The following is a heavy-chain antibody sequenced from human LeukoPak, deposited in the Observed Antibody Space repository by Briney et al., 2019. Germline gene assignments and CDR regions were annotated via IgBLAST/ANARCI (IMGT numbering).Heavy chain of an antibody. D-gene: IGHD6-6*01. V-gene: IGHV1-2*06. J-gene: IGHJ5*02. Sequence: GASVKVSCKASGYTFTGYYMHWVRQAPGQGLEWMGRTNPNSGGTNYAQKFQGRVIMTRDTSISTAYMELSRLRFDDTAVYYCARDEYSTSSGGSWGQGTLVTVSS. CDR3: ARDEYSTSSGGS. CDR2: TNPNSGGT. CDR1: GYTFTGYY.